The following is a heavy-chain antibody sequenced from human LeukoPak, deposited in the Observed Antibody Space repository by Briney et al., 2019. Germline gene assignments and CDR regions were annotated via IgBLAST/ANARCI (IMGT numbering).Heavy chain of an antibody. CDR1: GYTFTGYY. CDR3: ARESSDFWSGYPFDY. Sequence: ASVKVSCKASGYTFTGYYMHWVRQAPGQGLEWMGWINPNSGGTSYAQKFQGRVTMTRDTSISTAYMELSRLRSDDTAVYYCARESSDFWSGYPFDYWGQGTLVTVSS. D-gene: IGHD3-3*01. J-gene: IGHJ4*02. CDR2: INPNSGGT. V-gene: IGHV1-2*02.